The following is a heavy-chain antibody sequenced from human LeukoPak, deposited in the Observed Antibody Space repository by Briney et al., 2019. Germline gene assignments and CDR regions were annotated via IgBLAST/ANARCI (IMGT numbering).Heavy chain of an antibody. V-gene: IGHV3-7*01. Sequence: GGSLRLSCAASGFTFSSYWMSWVRQAPGKGLEWVANIKQDRSEKYYVDSLKGRFTISRDNAKNSLYLQMNSLRAEDTAVYYCARDLQCGGDCHYDAFDMWGQGTMVTVSS. J-gene: IGHJ3*02. CDR1: GFTFSSYW. D-gene: IGHD2-21*02. CDR3: ARDLQCGGDCHYDAFDM. CDR2: IKQDRSEK.